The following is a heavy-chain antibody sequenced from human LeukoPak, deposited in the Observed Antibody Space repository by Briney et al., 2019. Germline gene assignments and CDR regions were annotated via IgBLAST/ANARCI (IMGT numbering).Heavy chain of an antibody. D-gene: IGHD3-3*01. V-gene: IGHV3-48*04. CDR3: AKPLRFLEWLSAFDI. Sequence: GGSLRLSCAASGFTFSSYSMNWVRQAPGKGLEWVSYISSSSSTIYYADSVKGRFTISRDNAKNSLYLQMNSLRAEDTAVYYCAKPLRFLEWLSAFDIWGQGTMVTVSS. CDR1: GFTFSSYS. CDR2: ISSSSSTI. J-gene: IGHJ3*02.